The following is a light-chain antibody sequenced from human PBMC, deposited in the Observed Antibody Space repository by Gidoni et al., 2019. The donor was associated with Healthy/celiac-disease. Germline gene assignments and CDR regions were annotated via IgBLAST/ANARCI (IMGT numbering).Light chain of an antibody. V-gene: IGKV6-21*01. CDR3: NQSSSLPFT. Sequence: EIVLTHSPDFHSVTPKEKVTITCRSSQSIGSSLHWYQQKPDQSPKLLIKYASQSFSGVTSRFSGSGSGTDFNITINSLEDEDAAKYYCNQSSSLPFTFGPGTKVDIK. J-gene: IGKJ3*01. CDR2: YAS. CDR1: QSIGSS.